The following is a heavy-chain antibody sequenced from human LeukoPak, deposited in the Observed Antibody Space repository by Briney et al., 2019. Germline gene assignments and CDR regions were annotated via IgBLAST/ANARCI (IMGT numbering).Heavy chain of an antibody. V-gene: IGHV3-73*01. D-gene: IGHD1-26*01. CDR2: IDKKDNFYAT. CDR3: TRDSGTYNWLDP. Sequence: GSLRLSCAASGFTFSGSAIRWVRQSSGKGLEWVGHIDKKDNFYATTSAASVTGRFTISRDDSKNTAYLQMNSLKTEDTALYYCTRDSGTYNWLDPWGQGTLVTVSS. J-gene: IGHJ5*02. CDR1: GFTFSGSA.